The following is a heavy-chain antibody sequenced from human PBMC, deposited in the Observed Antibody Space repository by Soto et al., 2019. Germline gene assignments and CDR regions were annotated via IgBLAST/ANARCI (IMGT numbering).Heavy chain of an antibody. CDR2: IYYSGST. CDR3: ARQYGDYVRGAFDI. D-gene: IGHD4-17*01. CDR1: GGSISSYY. V-gene: IGHV4-59*01. Sequence: QVQLQESGPGLVKPSETLSLTCTVSGGSISSYYWSWIRQPPGKGLEWIGYIYYSGSTNYNPSLKRRVTISVDTAKNQFALKLSSVTAADTAVYDCARQYGDYVRGAFDIWGQGTMVTVSS. J-gene: IGHJ3*02.